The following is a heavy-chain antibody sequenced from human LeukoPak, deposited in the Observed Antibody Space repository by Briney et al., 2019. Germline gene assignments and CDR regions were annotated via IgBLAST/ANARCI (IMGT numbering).Heavy chain of an antibody. CDR1: GGSISSYY. V-gene: IGHV4-59*08. Sequence: SETLSLTCTVSGGSISSYYWSWIRQPPGKGLEWIGYIYYSGSTNYNPSPKSRVTISVDTSKNQFSLKLSSVTAADTAVYYCARVSYDSSGYYGDYWGQGTLVTVSS. CDR2: IYYSGST. D-gene: IGHD3-22*01. J-gene: IGHJ4*02. CDR3: ARVSYDSSGYYGDY.